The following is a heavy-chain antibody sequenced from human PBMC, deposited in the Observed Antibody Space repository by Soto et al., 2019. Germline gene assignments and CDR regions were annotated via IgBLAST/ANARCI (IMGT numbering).Heavy chain of an antibody. J-gene: IGHJ5*02. CDR3: ARHVLRFLEWFNWFDP. CDR2: ISAYNGNT. CDR1: GYTFTSYG. Sequence: QVQLVQSGAEVKKPGASVKVSCKASGYTFTSYGISWVRQAPGQGLEWMGWISAYNGNTNYAQKLPGRVTMTTDTSTSTAYMELRSLKSDDTAVYYCARHVLRFLEWFNWFDPWGQGTLVTVSS. D-gene: IGHD3-3*01. V-gene: IGHV1-18*01.